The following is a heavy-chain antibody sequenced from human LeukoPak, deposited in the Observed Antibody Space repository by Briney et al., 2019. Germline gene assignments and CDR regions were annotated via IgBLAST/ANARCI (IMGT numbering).Heavy chain of an antibody. CDR1: GGSISSYY. J-gene: IGHJ4*02. D-gene: IGHD2-8*02. CDR3: ASFGVGTGGY. Sequence: SETLSLTCTVSGGSISSYYWSWIRQPPGKGLEWIGEIYHSGSTNYNPSLKSRVTISVDKSKNQFSLKLSSVTAADTAVYYCASFGVGTGGYWGQGTLVTVSS. CDR2: IYHSGST. V-gene: IGHV4-59*12.